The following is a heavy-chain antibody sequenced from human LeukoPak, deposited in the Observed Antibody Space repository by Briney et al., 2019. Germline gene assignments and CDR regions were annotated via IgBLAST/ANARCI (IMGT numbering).Heavy chain of an antibody. CDR3: ARVCGYYGSGSYVDPWLAPCFDY. D-gene: IGHD3-10*01. CDR1: GGSISSYY. J-gene: IGHJ4*02. Sequence: PSETLSLTCTVSGGSISSYYWSWIRQPPGKGLEWIGYIYYSGSTNYNPSLKSRVTISVDTSKNQFSLKLSSVTAADTAVYYCARVCGYYGSGSYVDPWLAPCFDYWGQGTLVTVSS. CDR2: IYYSGST. V-gene: IGHV4-59*01.